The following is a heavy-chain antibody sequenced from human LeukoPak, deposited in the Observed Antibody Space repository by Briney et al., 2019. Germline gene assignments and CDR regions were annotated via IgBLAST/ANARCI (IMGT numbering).Heavy chain of an antibody. V-gene: IGHV3-43*01. CDR2: ISWDGGST. CDR3: AKGAAAGDY. D-gene: IGHD6-13*01. Sequence: GSLRLSCAASGFTFDDYTMHWVRQAPGKGLEWVSLISWDGGSTYYADSVKGRFTISRDNSKNTLYLQMNSLRAEDTAVYYCAKGAAAGDYWGQGTLVTVSS. J-gene: IGHJ4*02. CDR1: GFTFDDYT.